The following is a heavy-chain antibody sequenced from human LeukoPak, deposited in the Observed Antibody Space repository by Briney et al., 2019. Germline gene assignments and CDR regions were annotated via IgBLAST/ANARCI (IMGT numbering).Heavy chain of an antibody. CDR2: TRNKANSYTT. D-gene: IGHD3-10*01. CDR3: ARVVAPGSDGMDV. CDR1: GFTFTKFS. J-gene: IGHJ6*02. Sequence: PGGSLRLSCAASGFTFTKFSMDWVRQAPGKGLEWVGRTRNKANSYTTEYAASVKGRFTISRDDSKNSLYLQMNSLKTEDTAVYYCARVVAPGSDGMDVWGQGTTVTVSS. V-gene: IGHV3-72*01.